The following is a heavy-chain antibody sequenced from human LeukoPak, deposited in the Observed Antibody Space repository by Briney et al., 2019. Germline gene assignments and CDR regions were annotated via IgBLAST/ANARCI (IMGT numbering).Heavy chain of an antibody. CDR3: ARSYVGATPWYYDMDV. V-gene: IGHV4-39*01. D-gene: IGHD1-26*01. CDR2: IYYSGST. J-gene: IGHJ6*02. Sequence: PSETLSLTWTVAGGSISSSSYYWGWIRQPPGKGLEWIGSIYYSGSTYYNPSLKSRVTISVDTSKNQFSLKLSSVTAADTAVYYCARSYVGATPWYYDMDVWGQGTTVTVSS. CDR1: GGSISSSSYY.